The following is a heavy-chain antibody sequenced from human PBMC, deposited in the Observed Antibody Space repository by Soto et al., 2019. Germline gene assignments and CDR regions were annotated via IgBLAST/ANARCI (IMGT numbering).Heavy chain of an antibody. Sequence: SETLSLTCTVSGGSISSCGYYWSWIRQHPGKGLEWIGYIYYSGSTYYNPSLKSRVTISVDTSKNQFSLKLSSVTAADTAVYYCARRLRGAFDIWGQGTMVTVSS. D-gene: IGHD4-17*01. J-gene: IGHJ3*02. CDR2: IYYSGST. V-gene: IGHV4-31*03. CDR3: ARRLRGAFDI. CDR1: GGSISSCGYY.